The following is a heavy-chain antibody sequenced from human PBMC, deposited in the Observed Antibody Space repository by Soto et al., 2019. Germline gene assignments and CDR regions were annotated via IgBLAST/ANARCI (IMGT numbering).Heavy chain of an antibody. Sequence: HPGGSLRLSCAASGFTFSSYGMHWVRQAPGKGLEWVAVIWYDGSNKYYADSVKGRFTISRDNSKNTLYLQMNSLRAEDTAVYYCARDPTKYCSGGSCYSSFNYWGQGTLVTVSS. D-gene: IGHD2-15*01. CDR1: GFTFSSYG. J-gene: IGHJ4*02. V-gene: IGHV3-33*01. CDR2: IWYDGSNK. CDR3: ARDPTKYCSGGSCYSSFNY.